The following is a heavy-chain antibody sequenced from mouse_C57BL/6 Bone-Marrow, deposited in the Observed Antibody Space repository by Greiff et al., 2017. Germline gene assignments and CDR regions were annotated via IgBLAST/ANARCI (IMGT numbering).Heavy chain of an antibody. D-gene: IGHD2-5*01. V-gene: IGHV1-55*01. CDR1: GYTFTSYW. Sequence: QVQLQQPGAELVKPGASVKMSCKASGYTFTSYWITWVQQRPGKGLEWIGDLYPGSGSTNYNEKFKSKATLTVDTSSSTAYMPRSSLTSEDSAVYYCARPYYSNYWYFDVWGTGTTVTVSS. CDR3: ARPYYSNYWYFDV. J-gene: IGHJ1*03. CDR2: LYPGSGST.